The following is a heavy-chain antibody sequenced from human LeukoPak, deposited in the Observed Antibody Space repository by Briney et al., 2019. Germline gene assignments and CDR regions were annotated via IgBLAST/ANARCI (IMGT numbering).Heavy chain of an antibody. CDR2: ISYDGSNK. V-gene: IGHV3-30*03. J-gene: IGHJ4*02. CDR1: GFTFSSYG. Sequence: GRSLRLSCAASGFTFSSYGMHWVRQAPGKGLEWVAVISYDGSNKYYADSVEGRFTISRDNSKNTLYLQMNSLRAEDTAVYYCASPYSGSYSTDYWGQGTLVTVSS. CDR3: ASPYSGSYSTDY. D-gene: IGHD1-26*01.